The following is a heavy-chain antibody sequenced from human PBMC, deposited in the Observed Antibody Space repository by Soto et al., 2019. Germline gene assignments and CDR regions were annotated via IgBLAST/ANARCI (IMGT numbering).Heavy chain of an antibody. V-gene: IGHV1-18*01. D-gene: IGHD3-10*01. J-gene: IGHJ5*02. CDR2: IATYNSNK. CDR1: GDTFTNFG. Sequence: HLVQSGPEVKKPGASVTVSCKTSGDTFTNFGLSWVRQAPGQGLEWMGWIATYNSNKNYAQKFQGRLTLTTDTSTSTGYVDLKSLEYDDTAVYYCARVLRGVVNWFDPWGQGTLVTVSS. CDR3: ARVLRGVVNWFDP.